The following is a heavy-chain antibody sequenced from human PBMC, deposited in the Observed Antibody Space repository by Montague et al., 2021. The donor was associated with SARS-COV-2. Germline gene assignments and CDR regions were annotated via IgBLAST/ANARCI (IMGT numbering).Heavy chain of an antibody. CDR1: GGSISGHY. Sequence: SETLSLTCIVSGGSISGHYWSWVRQTPEKGLEWIGHIYYLGTTNYNPSLKTRVTFSVDTSKNQLSLMLTSVTAADTGVYYCARNGGAAVPGLLLGMDIWGQGTTVTVPS. D-gene: IGHD6-19*01. CDR2: IYYLGTT. J-gene: IGHJ6*02. V-gene: IGHV4-59*11. CDR3: ARNGGAAVPGLLLGMDI.